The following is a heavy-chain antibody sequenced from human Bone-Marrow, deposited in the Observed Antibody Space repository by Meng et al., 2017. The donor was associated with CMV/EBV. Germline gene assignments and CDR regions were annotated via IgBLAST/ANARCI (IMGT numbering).Heavy chain of an antibody. J-gene: IGHJ5*02. CDR2: IYYSGST. CDR3: ARHPGRRYDNWFDP. D-gene: IGHD1-1*01. V-gene: IGHV4-39*01. Sequence: SETLSLTCTVSGGSLSRSDYYWGWIRQPPGKGLEWIGSIYYSGSTYSKPSLKSRVAISVDTSKNQFSLKLSSVTAADTAVYYCARHPGRRYDNWFDPWGQGTLVTVSS. CDR1: GGSLSRSDYY.